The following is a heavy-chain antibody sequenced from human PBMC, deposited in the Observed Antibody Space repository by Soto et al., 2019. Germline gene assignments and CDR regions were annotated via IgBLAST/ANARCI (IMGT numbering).Heavy chain of an antibody. CDR2: IIPILNIA. CDR1: GGTFSSYT. CDR3: SRVTTMVRGGWFDP. J-gene: IGHJ5*02. V-gene: IGHV1-69*02. D-gene: IGHD3-10*01. Sequence: QVQLVQSGAEVKKPGSSVKVSCKASGGTFSSYTISWVRQAPGQGLEWMGRIIPILNIANYAQKFQGRVTITADKSTSTAYMELSSLRSEDTAGYYWSRVTTMVRGGWFDPWGQGTLVTVSS.